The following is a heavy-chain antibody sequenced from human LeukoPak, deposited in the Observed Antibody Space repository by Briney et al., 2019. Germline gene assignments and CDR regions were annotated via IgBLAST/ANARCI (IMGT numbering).Heavy chain of an antibody. CDR3: AKGVAMVRGVNWCFDY. D-gene: IGHD3-10*01. CDR1: GFTFNSYA. V-gene: IGHV3-23*01. Sequence: GGSLRLSCAASGFTFNSYAMSWVRQAPGKGLEWVSGISGIGVTTHYADSVKGRFTISRDNSKNTLYLQMNSLRAEDTAVYYCAKGVAMVRGVNWCFDYWGQGTLVTVSS. CDR2: ISGIGVTT. J-gene: IGHJ4*02.